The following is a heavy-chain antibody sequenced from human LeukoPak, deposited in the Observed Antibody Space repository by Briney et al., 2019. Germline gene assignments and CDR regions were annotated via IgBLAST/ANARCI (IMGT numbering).Heavy chain of an antibody. J-gene: IGHJ4*02. Sequence: RPSETLSLTCTVSGGSISSSSYYWGWIRQPPGKGLEWIGSISDSGTTYNNPSLKSRVTISVDTSKNQFSLKLSSVTAADTAVYYCASLRKRRQWLVTPVYYWGQGTLVTVSS. CDR1: GGSISSSSYY. V-gene: IGHV4-39*07. CDR2: ISDSGTT. D-gene: IGHD6-19*01. CDR3: ASLRKRRQWLVTPVYY.